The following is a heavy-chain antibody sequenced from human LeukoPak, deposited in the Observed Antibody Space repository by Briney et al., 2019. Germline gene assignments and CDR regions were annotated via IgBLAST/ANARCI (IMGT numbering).Heavy chain of an antibody. CDR3: ARDVDETPIVVVPAAIQNWFDP. CDR1: GGTFSSYA. V-gene: IGHV1-69*05. J-gene: IGHJ5*02. D-gene: IGHD2-2*02. Sequence: SVKVSCKASGGTFSSYAISWVRQAPGQGLEWMGGIIPIFGTANYAQKFQGRVTITTDESTSTAYMELSSLRSEDTAVYYCARDVDETPIVVVPAAIQNWFDPWGQGTLVTVSS. CDR2: IIPIFGTA.